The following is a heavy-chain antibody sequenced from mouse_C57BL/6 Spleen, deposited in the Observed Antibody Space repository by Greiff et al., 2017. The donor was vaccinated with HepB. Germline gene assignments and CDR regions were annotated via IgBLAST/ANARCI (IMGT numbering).Heavy chain of an antibody. CDR2: IYPRDGST. CDR1: GYTFTSYD. CDR3: ARKGVVPFDY. D-gene: IGHD1-1*01. J-gene: IGHJ2*01. Sequence: LVESGPELVKPGASVKLSCKASGYTFTSYDINWVKQRPGQGLEWIGWIYPRDGSTKYNEKFKGKATLTVDTSSSTAYMELHSLTSEDSAVYFCARKGVVPFDYWGQGTTLTVSS. V-gene: IGHV1-85*01.